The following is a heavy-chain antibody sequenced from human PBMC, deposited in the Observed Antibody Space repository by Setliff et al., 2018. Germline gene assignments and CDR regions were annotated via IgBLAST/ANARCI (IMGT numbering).Heavy chain of an antibody. D-gene: IGHD6-19*01. CDR3: ARLGQWRGLGFFDY. CDR2: IFWSGTT. V-gene: IGHV4-39*01. CDR1: GGSITSSSYY. J-gene: IGHJ4*02. Sequence: KASETLSLTCTVSGGSITSSSYYWGWVRQPPGKGLEWIGTIFWSGTTYYNPSLNSRGTISVDTSRDQFSLRLSSVTAADTAVYYCARLGQWRGLGFFDYWGQGALVTVSS.